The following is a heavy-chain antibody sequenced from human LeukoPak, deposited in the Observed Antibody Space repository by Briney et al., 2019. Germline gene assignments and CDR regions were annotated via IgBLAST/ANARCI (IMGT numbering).Heavy chain of an antibody. CDR3: ARLSSGSYPDY. J-gene: IGHJ4*02. V-gene: IGHV4-59*08. CDR1: GGSISSYC. Sequence: PSETLSLTCTASGGSISSYCWSWIRQPPGKGLEWIGYIYYSGSTNYNPSLKSRVTISVDTSKNQFSLKLSSVTAADTAVYYCARLSSGSYPDYWGQGTLVTVSS. D-gene: IGHD1-26*01. CDR2: IYYSGST.